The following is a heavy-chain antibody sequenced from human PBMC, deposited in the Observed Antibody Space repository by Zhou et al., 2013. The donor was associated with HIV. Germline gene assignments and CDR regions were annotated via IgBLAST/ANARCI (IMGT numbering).Heavy chain of an antibody. Sequence: QVQLVQSGAEVKKPGSSVKVSCKASGGTFSSYAISWVRQAPGQGLEWMGGIIPIFGTANYAQKFQGRVTITTDESTSTAYMELSSLRSEDTAVYYCARDWRPFRGMGIAARRVYFQHWGRGHPWSTVSS. CDR3: ARDWRPFRGMGIAARRVYFQH. D-gene: IGHD6-6*01. CDR2: IIPIFGTA. J-gene: IGHJ1*01. V-gene: IGHV1-69*05. CDR1: GGTFSSYA.